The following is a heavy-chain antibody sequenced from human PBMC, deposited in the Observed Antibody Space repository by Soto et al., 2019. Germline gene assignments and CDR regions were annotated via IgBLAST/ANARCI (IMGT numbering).Heavy chain of an antibody. CDR3: AKGAKSVGVIEYFDS. D-gene: IGHD2-15*01. V-gene: IGHV3-23*01. CDR1: GFTFGNYG. J-gene: IGHJ4*02. Sequence: PGGSLRLSCETSGFTFGNYGMGWVRQAPGKGLYWVSGISSSSRRTIYADSVRGLFTISTDNSKNTLYMQMDSQGTDDSAVYCDAKGAKSVGVIEYFDSWGQGSLLTVSS. CDR2: ISSSSRRT.